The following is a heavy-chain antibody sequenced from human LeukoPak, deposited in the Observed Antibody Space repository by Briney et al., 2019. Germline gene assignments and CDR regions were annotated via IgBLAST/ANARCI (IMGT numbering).Heavy chain of an antibody. V-gene: IGHV3-21*01. CDR2: ISSSSSYI. J-gene: IGHJ6*03. CDR3: ARDRHYSDSSGYWTSSYYYMDV. CDR1: GFTFSSYS. D-gene: IGHD3-22*01. Sequence: PGGSLRLSCAASGFTFSSYSVNWVHQAPGKGLEWVSCISSSSSYIHYADSVKGRFTISRDNAKNSLYLQMNSLRAEDTAVYYCARDRHYSDSSGYWTSSYYYMDVWGKGTTVTVSS.